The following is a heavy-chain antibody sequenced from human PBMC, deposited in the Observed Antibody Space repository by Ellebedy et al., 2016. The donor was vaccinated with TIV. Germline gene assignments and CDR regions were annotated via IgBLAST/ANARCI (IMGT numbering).Heavy chain of an antibody. CDR2: FDPEDGET. J-gene: IGHJ5*02. V-gene: IGHV1-24*01. CDR3: AVDRFSGYYVA. CDR1: GYTLTEIS. D-gene: IGHD3-22*01. Sequence: AASVKVSCKVSGYTLTEISINWARQSPGKGLEWMGGFDPEDGETIYARKFQGRVSMTEDKSTKTASMELSSLRSDDTAVYFCAVDRFSGYYVAWGQGTLVIVSS.